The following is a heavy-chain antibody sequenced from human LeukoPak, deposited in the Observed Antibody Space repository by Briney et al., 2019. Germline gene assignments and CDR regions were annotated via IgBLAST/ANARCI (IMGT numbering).Heavy chain of an antibody. CDR1: GFTFSSYA. V-gene: IGHV3-23*01. CDR2: ISGTGGTT. J-gene: IGHJ6*02. CDR3: AKDGQQLVNYYGLDV. Sequence: GGSLRLSCAASGFTFSSYAMSWVRQAPGKGLQWVSAISGTGGTTYYADSVKGRFTISRDNSKNTLYLQVNSLRAEDTALYYCAKDGQQLVNYYGLDVWGQGTTVTVSS. D-gene: IGHD6-13*01.